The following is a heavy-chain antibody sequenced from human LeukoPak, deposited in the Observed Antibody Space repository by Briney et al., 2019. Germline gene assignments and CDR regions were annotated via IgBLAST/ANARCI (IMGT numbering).Heavy chain of an antibody. J-gene: IGHJ4*02. V-gene: IGHV1-69*06. CDR3: ARDNGYGDYYFDY. Sequence: VKVSCKASGGTFSSYAISWVRQAPGQGLEWMGGIIPIFGTANYAQKFQGRVTITADKSTSTAYMELSSLRSEDTAVYYCARDNGYGDYYFDYWGQETLIAVSS. CDR1: GGTFSSYA. CDR2: IIPIFGTA. D-gene: IGHD4-17*01.